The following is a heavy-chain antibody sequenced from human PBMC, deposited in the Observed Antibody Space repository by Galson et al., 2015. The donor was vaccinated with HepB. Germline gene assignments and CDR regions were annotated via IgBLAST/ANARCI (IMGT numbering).Heavy chain of an antibody. D-gene: IGHD1-26*01. V-gene: IGHV1-24*01. J-gene: IGHJ4*02. CDR3: ATWGGLVGATLLSFDY. Sequence: SVKVSCKVSGYTLTELSMHWVRQAPGKGLEWMGGFDPEDGETIYAQKFQGRVTMTEDTSTDTAYMELSSLRSEDTAVYYCATWGGLVGATLLSFDYWGQGTLVTVSS. CDR2: FDPEDGET. CDR1: GYTLTELS.